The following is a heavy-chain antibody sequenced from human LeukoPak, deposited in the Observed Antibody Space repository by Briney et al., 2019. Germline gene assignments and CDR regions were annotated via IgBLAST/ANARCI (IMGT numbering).Heavy chain of an antibody. CDR1: GGSFSGYY. J-gene: IGHJ3*02. V-gene: IGHV4-34*01. Sequence: SETLSLTCAVYGGSFSGYYWSWIRQPPGKGLEYIGEINHRGSANYNPSLKSRVTISLDTSKNQFSLKLSSVTAADTAVYYCARDLLTYYYDNSDGFDIWGQGTMVTVSS. D-gene: IGHD3-22*01. CDR3: ARDLLTYYYDNSDGFDI. CDR2: INHRGSA.